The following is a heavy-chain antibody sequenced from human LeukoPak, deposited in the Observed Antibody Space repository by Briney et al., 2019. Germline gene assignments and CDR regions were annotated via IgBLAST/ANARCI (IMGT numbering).Heavy chain of an antibody. CDR1: GYTFTNYD. D-gene: IGHD5-12*01. Sequence: ASVKVSCKASGYTFTNYDINWARQATGQGLEWMGWMNPNSGNTDYAQKFQGRVTMTRNTSISTAYMELSSLVSEDTAVYYCARGTGSWLRLTRWFDPWGQGTLVTVSS. CDR2: MNPNSGNT. CDR3: ARGTGSWLRLTRWFDP. J-gene: IGHJ5*02. V-gene: IGHV1-8*01.